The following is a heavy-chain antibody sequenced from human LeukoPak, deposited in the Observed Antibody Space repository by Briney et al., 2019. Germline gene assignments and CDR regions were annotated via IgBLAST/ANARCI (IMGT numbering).Heavy chain of an antibody. CDR2: INEGGNEK. CDR3: ARVSYSSGWYFQDY. J-gene: IGHJ4*02. V-gene: IGHV3-7*03. CDR1: GFTFSNYW. D-gene: IGHD6-19*01. Sequence: PGGSLRLSCAASGFTFSNYWMSWIRQVPGKGLEWVVNINEGGNEKNYVDSVKGRFTISRDNSKNTLYLQMSSPRAEDTAVYYCARVSYSSGWYFQDYWGQGTLVTVSS.